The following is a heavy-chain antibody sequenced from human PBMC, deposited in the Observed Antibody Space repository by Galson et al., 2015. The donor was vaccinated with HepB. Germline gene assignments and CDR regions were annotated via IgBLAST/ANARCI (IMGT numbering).Heavy chain of an antibody. V-gene: IGHV3-23*01. CDR3: AKGGKLRFLEWLLYSWYFDL. Sequence: SLRLSCAASGFTFSSYAMSWVRQAPGKGLEWVSAISGSGGSTYYADSVKGRFTISRDNSKNTLYLQMNSLRAEDTAVYYCAKGGKLRFLEWLLYSWYFDLWGRGTLVTVSS. CDR2: ISGSGGST. J-gene: IGHJ2*01. D-gene: IGHD3-3*01. CDR1: GFTFSSYA.